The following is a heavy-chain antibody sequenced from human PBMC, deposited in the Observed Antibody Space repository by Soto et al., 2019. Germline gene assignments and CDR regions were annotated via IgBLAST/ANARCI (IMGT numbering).Heavy chain of an antibody. CDR3: EKSRDGYNFYFYYGMDV. Sequence: LRRSCAASGCTFNNYGMHWFRQAPCKGLEWVAHILYDGGKNYYADSVKGRFTICRDNSKNTLYLQMNSVTAEETAVYFCEKSRDGYNFYFYYGMDVWGQGTAVTVSS. J-gene: IGHJ6*02. CDR1: GCTFNNYG. CDR2: ILYDGGKN. V-gene: IGHV3-30*18. D-gene: IGHD5-12*01.